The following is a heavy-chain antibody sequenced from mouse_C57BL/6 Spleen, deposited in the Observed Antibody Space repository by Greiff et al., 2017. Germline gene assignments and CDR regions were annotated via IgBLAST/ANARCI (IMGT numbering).Heavy chain of an antibody. J-gene: IGHJ4*01. CDR3: ARYYYGSSSYYAMDY. D-gene: IGHD1-1*01. V-gene: IGHV1-18*01. Sequence: EVKLMESGPELVKPGASVKIPCKASGYTFTDYNMDWVKQSHGKSLEWIGDINPNNGGTIYNQKFKGKATLTVDKSSSTAYMELRSLTSEDTAVYYCARYYYGSSSYYAMDYWGQGTSVTVSS. CDR2: INPNNGGT. CDR1: GYTFTDYN.